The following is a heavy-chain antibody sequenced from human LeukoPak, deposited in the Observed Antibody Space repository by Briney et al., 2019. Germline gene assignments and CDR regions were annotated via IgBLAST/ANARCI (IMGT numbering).Heavy chain of an antibody. CDR1: GGSISSYY. Sequence: KPSETLSLTCTVSGGSISSYYWSWIRQPAGKGLEWIGRIYTSGSTNYNPSLKSRVTMSVDTSKNQFSLKLSSVTAADTAVYYCARGGYYDSSGTLWYFDLWGRGTLVTVPS. J-gene: IGHJ2*01. D-gene: IGHD3-22*01. CDR3: ARGGYYDSSGTLWYFDL. V-gene: IGHV4-4*07. CDR2: IYTSGST.